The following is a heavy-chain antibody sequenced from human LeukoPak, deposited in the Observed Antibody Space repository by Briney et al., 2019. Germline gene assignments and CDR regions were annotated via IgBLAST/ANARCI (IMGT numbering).Heavy chain of an antibody. J-gene: IGHJ4*02. Sequence: ASVKVSFKASGYTFTSYYMHWVRQAPGQGLEWMGIINPSGGSTSYAQKFQGRVTMTRDMSTSTVYMELSSLRSEDTAVYYCARGSSLETGSGSYPDHWGQGTLVTVSS. V-gene: IGHV1-46*01. D-gene: IGHD3-10*01. CDR3: ARGSSLETGSGSYPDH. CDR2: INPSGGST. CDR1: GYTFTSYY.